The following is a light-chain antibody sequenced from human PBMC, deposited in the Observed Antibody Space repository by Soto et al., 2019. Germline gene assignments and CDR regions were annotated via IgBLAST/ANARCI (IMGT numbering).Light chain of an antibody. CDR1: QSISSW. V-gene: IGKV1-5*03. CDR2: KAS. J-gene: IGKJ2*01. Sequence: DIQMTQSPSTLSASVGDRVSITCRASQSISSWLAWYQQKAGKAPKLLIYKASSLESGVPSRFSGGGSGTESTLTISSLQPDDFATYYCQQYNSYPYTFGQGTKVDIK. CDR3: QQYNSYPYT.